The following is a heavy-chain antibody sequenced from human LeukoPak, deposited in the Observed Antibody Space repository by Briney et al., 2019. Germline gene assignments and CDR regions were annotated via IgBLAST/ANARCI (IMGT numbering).Heavy chain of an antibody. CDR2: FHHSGST. D-gene: IGHD7-27*01. CDR3: ARLTGHPGYFDV. CDR1: GYSISSGYS. J-gene: IGHJ2*01. V-gene: IGHV4-38-2*02. Sequence: SETLSLTCTVSGYSISSGYSWGWIRQPPGKGLEWIGTFHHSGSTYYNPSLKSRVSISLDTSKNQFSLKLSSVAAANTAVYYCARLTGHPGYFDVWGRGTLVTVSS.